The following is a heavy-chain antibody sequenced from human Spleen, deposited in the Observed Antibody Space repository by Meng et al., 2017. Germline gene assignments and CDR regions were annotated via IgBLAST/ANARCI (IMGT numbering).Heavy chain of an antibody. Sequence: VQPRESGQGLGKPWGTLSLTCAVSCYSISLGQWWSGARQSPGKGLQWIGEIEHSEGPNYNPSLKSRVTISVDTSKNQISLELTSVTAADTAVYYCARNGAYCLEYWGQGSLVTVSS. CDR3: ARNGAYCLEY. CDR2: IEHSEGP. V-gene: IGHV4-4*02. J-gene: IGHJ4*02. D-gene: IGHD2-21*01. CDR1: CYSISLGQW.